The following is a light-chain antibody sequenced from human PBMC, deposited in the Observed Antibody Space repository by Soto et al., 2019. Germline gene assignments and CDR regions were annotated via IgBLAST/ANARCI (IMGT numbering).Light chain of an antibody. J-gene: IGKJ1*01. CDR2: AAS. CDR3: QQSYITPRT. CDR1: QSISSY. Sequence: DIQMTQSPATLSASVGDSVTITCRASQSISSYLNWYQQKPGKAPKLLINAASSLQSGVPSRFSGSGSGTEFTLTISALQPEDFATYFCQQSYITPRTVGQGTKVEIK. V-gene: IGKV1-39*01.